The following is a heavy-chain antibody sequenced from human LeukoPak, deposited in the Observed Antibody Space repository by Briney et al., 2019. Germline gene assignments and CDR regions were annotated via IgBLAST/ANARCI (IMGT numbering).Heavy chain of an antibody. CDR1: GFTFSSYW. D-gene: IGHD3-22*01. CDR3: ARGSHTTTIVVVITEY. Sequence: PGGSLRLSCAASGFTFSSYWMHWVRQAPGKGLVWVSRINSDGSSTSYADSVKGRFTISRDNAKNTLYLQMNSLRAEDTAVYYCARGSHTTTIVVVITEYWGQGTLVTVSS. J-gene: IGHJ4*02. CDR2: INSDGSST. V-gene: IGHV3-74*01.